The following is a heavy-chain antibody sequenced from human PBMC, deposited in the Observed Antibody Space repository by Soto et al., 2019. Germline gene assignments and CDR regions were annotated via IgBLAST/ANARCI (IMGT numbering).Heavy chain of an antibody. CDR1: GYTFTGYY. CDR2: INPNSGGK. CDR3: AREVPPYGDYTIPNPEFDY. D-gene: IGHD4-17*01. J-gene: IGHJ4*02. Sequence: ASVKVSCKASGYTFTGYYMHWVRQAPGQGLEWMGWINPNSGGKNYAQKFQGWVTMTRDTSISTAYMELSRLRSDDTAVYYCAREVPPYGDYTIPNPEFDYWGQGTLVTVSS. V-gene: IGHV1-2*04.